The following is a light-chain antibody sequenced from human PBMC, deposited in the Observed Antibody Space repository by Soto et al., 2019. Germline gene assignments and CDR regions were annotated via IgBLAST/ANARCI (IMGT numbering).Light chain of an antibody. CDR2: GAS. Sequence: EIVLTQSLDTLSLSPGERAILSCRASQSVRSRYLAWYQQKPGQAPRLVIYGASSRATDIPDRFSGSGSGTDFTLTISRLEPEDFAVYYGQQYGSSPYTFGQGTKLEIK. J-gene: IGKJ2*01. CDR3: QQYGSSPYT. CDR1: QSVRSRY. V-gene: IGKV3-20*01.